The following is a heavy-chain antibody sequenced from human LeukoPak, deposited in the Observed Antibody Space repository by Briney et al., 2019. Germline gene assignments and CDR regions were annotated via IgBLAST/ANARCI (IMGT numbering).Heavy chain of an antibody. J-gene: IGHJ6*02. CDR2: SRAYNGNI. CDR3: ARYCSSTSCYTYYYYYGIDV. D-gene: IGHD2-2*02. Sequence: ASVKVSCKASGYTFTSYAIRWVRQAPGQGPEWRGWSRAYNGNIDYAQKFQGRVTLATYTSTSTAYMELRSLRSDDTAVYYCARYCSSTSCYTYYYYYGIDVWGQGTTVTVSS. CDR1: GYTFTSYA. V-gene: IGHV1-18*01.